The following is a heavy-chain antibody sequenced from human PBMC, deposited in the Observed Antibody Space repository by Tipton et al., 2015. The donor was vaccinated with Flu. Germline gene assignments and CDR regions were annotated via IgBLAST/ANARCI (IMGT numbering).Heavy chain of an antibody. Sequence: TLSLTCTVSGGSIGSFYWNWIRQPPGKGLEWIGYIYNNKYTKYNPSLKSRVTTSVDTSKKQFSLQLRSVTAADTAVYYCARDPSLGMPEYFDYWGQGTLVTASS. CDR1: GGSIGSFY. J-gene: IGHJ4*02. CDR3: ARDPSLGMPEYFDY. D-gene: IGHD2-2*01. CDR2: IYNNKYT. V-gene: IGHV4-59*12.